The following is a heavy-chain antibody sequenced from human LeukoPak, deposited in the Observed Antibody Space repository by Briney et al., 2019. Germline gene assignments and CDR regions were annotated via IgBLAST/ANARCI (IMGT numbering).Heavy chain of an antibody. CDR3: ARGRHDYGDHNFDY. J-gene: IGHJ4*02. CDR1: GGSISSYY. CDR2: IYTSGST. D-gene: IGHD4-17*01. V-gene: IGHV4-4*07. Sequence: PSETLSLTCTVSGGSISSYYRSWIRQPAGKGLEWIGRIYTSGSTNYNPSLKSRVTMSVDTSKNQFSLKLSSVTAADTAVYYCARGRHDYGDHNFDYWGQGTLVTVSS.